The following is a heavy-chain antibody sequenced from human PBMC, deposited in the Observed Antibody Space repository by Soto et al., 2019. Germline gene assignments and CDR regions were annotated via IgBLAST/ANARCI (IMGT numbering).Heavy chain of an antibody. D-gene: IGHD6-19*01. CDR3: ARLVAVGPVLWLPNNWFDP. V-gene: IGHV5-51*01. Sequence: GESLKISCKGSGYSFTSYWIGWVRQMPGKGLEWMGIIYPGDSDTRYSPSFQGQVTISADKSISTAYLQWSSLKASDTAMYYCARLVAVGPVLWLPNNWFDPWGQGTLVTVSS. CDR1: GYSFTSYW. CDR2: IYPGDSDT. J-gene: IGHJ5*02.